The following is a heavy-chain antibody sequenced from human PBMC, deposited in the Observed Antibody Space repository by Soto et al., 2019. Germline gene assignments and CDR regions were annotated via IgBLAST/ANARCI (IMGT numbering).Heavy chain of an antibody. V-gene: IGHV3-30*18. CDR2: ISYDGSNQ. CDR3: AKDQASGQGSFDS. CDR1: GFTFNIYV. Sequence: PGGSRRRSWAASGFTFNIYVMHWVRQAPDKGLEWVALISYDGSNQYYADSVKGRFTISRDNSKNTLFLQMNSLRADDTAVYYCAKDQASGQGSFDSWGQGTLVTVSS. J-gene: IGHJ4*02.